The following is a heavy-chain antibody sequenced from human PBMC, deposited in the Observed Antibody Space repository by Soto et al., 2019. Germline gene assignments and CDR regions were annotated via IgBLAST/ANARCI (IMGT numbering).Heavy chain of an antibody. CDR3: ARGSRHPMDV. J-gene: IGHJ6*02. Sequence: PSETLSLTCSVSAGSISSYYWSWIRQPPGKGLEWIGYISYSGSTNYNPSLKSRVTISVDTSKNQFSLKLSSVTAADTAVYYCARGSRHPMDVWGQGTTVTVSS. V-gene: IGHV4-59*08. CDR2: ISYSGST. CDR1: AGSISSYY.